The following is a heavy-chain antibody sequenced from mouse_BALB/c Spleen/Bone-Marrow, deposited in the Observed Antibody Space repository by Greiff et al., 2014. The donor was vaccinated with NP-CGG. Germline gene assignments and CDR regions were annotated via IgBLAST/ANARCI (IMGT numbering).Heavy chain of an antibody. CDR2: IYPGGGYT. CDR1: GYTFTNYW. CDR3: AKNYDCALDY. Sequence: QVQLQQSGAELVRPGTSVKISCKASGYTFTNYWLGWVKQRPGHGLEWIGDIYPGGGYTNYNEKFKGKATLTADTSSSTAYMQPSSLTSEASSVYFCAKNYDCALDYWGQGTSVTVSS. J-gene: IGHJ4*01. D-gene: IGHD1-1*01. V-gene: IGHV1-63*02.